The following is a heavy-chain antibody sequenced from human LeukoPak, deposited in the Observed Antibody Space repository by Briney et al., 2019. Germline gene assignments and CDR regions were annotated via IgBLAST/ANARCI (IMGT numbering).Heavy chain of an antibody. Sequence: GGSLRLSCAASGFTFSSYGMSWVRQAPGKGLEYVAAISSNGGSTYYANSVKGRFTISRDNSKNTLYLQMGSLRAEDMAVYYCARVTLYSSRLDPWGQGTLVTVYS. V-gene: IGHV3-64*01. J-gene: IGHJ5*02. D-gene: IGHD6-13*01. CDR2: ISSNGGST. CDR1: GFTFSSYG. CDR3: ARVTLYSSRLDP.